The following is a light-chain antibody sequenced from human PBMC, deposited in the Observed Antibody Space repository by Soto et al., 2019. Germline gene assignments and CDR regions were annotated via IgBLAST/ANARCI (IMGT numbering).Light chain of an antibody. CDR1: QSISIY. V-gene: IGKV1-39*01. CDR2: AAT. CDR3: QQSYSIPQT. J-gene: IGKJ1*01. Sequence: DIQMTQSPSSLSASVGDRVTITCRASQSISIYLNWYQQKPGQAPKLLIYAATRLQSGVPSRFSGSESGTDFTLSISSLQPEDFAAYYCQQSYSIPQTFGQGTKVEIK.